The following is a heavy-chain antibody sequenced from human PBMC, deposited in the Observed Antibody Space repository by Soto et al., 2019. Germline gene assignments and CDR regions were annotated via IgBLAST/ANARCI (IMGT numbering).Heavy chain of an antibody. Sequence: TGGSLRLSCAASGFTFSDYYMSWIRQAPGKGLEWVSYISSSGSTIYYADSVKGRFTISRDNAKNSLYLQMNSLRAEDTAVYYCARAPIYDFWSGSLPDYWGQGTLVTVSS. V-gene: IGHV3-11*01. CDR3: ARAPIYDFWSGSLPDY. D-gene: IGHD3-3*01. CDR2: ISSSGSTI. J-gene: IGHJ4*02. CDR1: GFTFSDYY.